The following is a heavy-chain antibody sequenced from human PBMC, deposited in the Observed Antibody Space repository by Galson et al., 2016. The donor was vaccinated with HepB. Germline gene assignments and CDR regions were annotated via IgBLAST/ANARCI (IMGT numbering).Heavy chain of an antibody. V-gene: IGHV3-33*01. CDR2: IWREGIGT. J-gene: IGHJ5*02. CDR1: RFHFSMYA. D-gene: IGHD2-8*01. Sequence: SLRLSCAASRFHFSMYAMHWVRQAPGKGLEWVAMIWREGIGTFYADSVKGRFTISRDNAIYTSYLQMNSLRVEDTAVYYCARGFCTSPSCPPDPRGQGTLVTISS. CDR3: ARGFCTSPSCPPDP.